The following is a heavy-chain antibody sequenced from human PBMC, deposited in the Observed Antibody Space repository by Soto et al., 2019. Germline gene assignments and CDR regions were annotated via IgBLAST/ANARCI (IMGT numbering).Heavy chain of an antibody. CDR1: GFTFSSYA. V-gene: IGHV3-23*01. CDR2: ISGSGGST. J-gene: IGHJ4*02. Sequence: GGSLRLSCAASGFTFSSYAVSWVRQAPGKGLEWVSAISGSGGSTYYADSVKGRFTISRDNSKNTLYLQMNSLRAEDTAVYYCAKSRPLYCSGGSCYFDYWGQGTLVTVSS. D-gene: IGHD2-15*01. CDR3: AKSRPLYCSGGSCYFDY.